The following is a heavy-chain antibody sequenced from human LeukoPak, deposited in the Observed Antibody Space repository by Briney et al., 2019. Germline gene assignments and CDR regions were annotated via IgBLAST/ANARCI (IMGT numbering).Heavy chain of an antibody. D-gene: IGHD3-10*01. V-gene: IGHV3-21*04. CDR2: ISSSSSYI. Sequence: GSLRLSCAASGFTFSSYSMNWVRQAPGKGLEWVSSISSSSSYIYYADSVKGRFTISRDNAKNSLYLQMNSLRAEDTAVYYCARWAITMVREPPRSYGMDVWGKGTTVTVSS. CDR3: ARWAITMVREPPRSYGMDV. CDR1: GFTFSSYS. J-gene: IGHJ6*04.